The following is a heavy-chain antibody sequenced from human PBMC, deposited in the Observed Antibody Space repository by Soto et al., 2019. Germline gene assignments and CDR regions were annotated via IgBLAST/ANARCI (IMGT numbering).Heavy chain of an antibody. D-gene: IGHD5-18*01. J-gene: IGHJ3*02. CDR1: VCTFSTYG. CDR3: ARDRGYSPDSFDI. V-gene: IGHV1-18*01. Sequence: XSVQVSCNASVCTFSTYGSSLVRQAPGQGLKWMGWIGAYNGDTNYAQKLQGRVTMTTDTSTSKAYMELTSLRSDDTAIYYCARDRGYSPDSFDIWGQGTMVTVSS. CDR2: IGAYNGDT.